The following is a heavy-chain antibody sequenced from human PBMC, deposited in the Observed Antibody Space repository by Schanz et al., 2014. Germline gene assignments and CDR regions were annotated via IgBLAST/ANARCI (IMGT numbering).Heavy chain of an antibody. J-gene: IGHJ4*02. Sequence: EVQLVESGGGLVKPGRSLRLSCAASGFAFSVYGMHWVRQAPGKGLEWVSYISGTTTYTNYADSVKGRFTISRDNSKNTLYLQMNSLRAEDTAVYYCAKQIHYDILTVTRNWGQGTLVTVSS. CDR3: AKQIHYDILTVTRN. V-gene: IGHV3-21*05. D-gene: IGHD3-9*01. CDR1: GFAFSVYG. CDR2: ISGTTTYT.